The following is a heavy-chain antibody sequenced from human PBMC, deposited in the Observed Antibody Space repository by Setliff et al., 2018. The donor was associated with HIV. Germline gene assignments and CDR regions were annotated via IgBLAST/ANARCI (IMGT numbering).Heavy chain of an antibody. CDR1: GGSISSYY. D-gene: IGHD3-10*01. J-gene: IGHJ6*03. Sequence: VLSSETLSLTCTVSGGSISSYYWSWIRQPPGKGLEWIGYIYTSGSTNYNPSLKSRVTISVDTSKNQFSLKLSSVTAADTAVYYCARGGSGSMDVWGKGTTVTVSS. V-gene: IGHV4-4*08. CDR3: ARGGSGSMDV. CDR2: IYTSGST.